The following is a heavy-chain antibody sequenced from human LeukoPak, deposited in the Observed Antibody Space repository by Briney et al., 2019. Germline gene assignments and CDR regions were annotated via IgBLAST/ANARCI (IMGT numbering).Heavy chain of an antibody. D-gene: IGHD2/OR15-2a*01. CDR1: TFNFSNYR. V-gene: IGHV3-21*01. CDR2: ISSGSNNI. CDR3: ARDRGPIGPYFAYYMDV. J-gene: IGHJ6*03. Sequence: GGSLRLSCTASTFNFSNYRLAWVRRAPGKGLEWVSSISSGSNNINYGDSVKGRFAISKDNAKNSLYLQMNSLRAEDTAVYYCARDRGPIGPYFAYYMDVWGKGTTVTV.